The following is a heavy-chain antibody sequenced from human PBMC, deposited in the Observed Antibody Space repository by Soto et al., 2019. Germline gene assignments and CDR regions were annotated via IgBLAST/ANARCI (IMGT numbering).Heavy chain of an antibody. D-gene: IGHD3-3*01. J-gene: IGHJ5*02. CDR3: ARLYDFWSGYFSENNWFDP. Sequence: LRLSCAASGFTFSSYWMHWVRQAPGKGLVWVSRINSDGSSTSYADSVKGRFTISRDNAKNTLYLQMNSLRAEDTAVYYCARLYDFWSGYFSENNWFDPWGQGTLVPVSS. CDR1: GFTFSSYW. V-gene: IGHV3-74*01. CDR2: INSDGSST.